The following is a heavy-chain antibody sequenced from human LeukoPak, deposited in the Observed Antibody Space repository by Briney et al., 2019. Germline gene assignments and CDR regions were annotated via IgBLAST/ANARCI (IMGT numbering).Heavy chain of an antibody. Sequence: GASVKVSCKASGGTFSSYAISWVRQAPEQGLEWMGRIIPIFGTANYAQKFQGRVTITTDESTSTAYMELSSLRSEDTAVYYCARVLLISSGWQTYYYYMDVWGKGTTVTVSS. CDR1: GGTFSSYA. V-gene: IGHV1-69*05. CDR3: ARVLLISSGWQTYYYYMDV. D-gene: IGHD6-19*01. J-gene: IGHJ6*03. CDR2: IIPIFGTA.